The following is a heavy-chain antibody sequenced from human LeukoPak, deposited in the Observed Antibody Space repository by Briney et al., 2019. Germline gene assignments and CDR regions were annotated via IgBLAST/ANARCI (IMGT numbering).Heavy chain of an antibody. CDR3: ARPSRKYCANGVCSFDY. V-gene: IGHV3-48*04. CDR2: ISSSSSTI. D-gene: IGHD2-8*01. CDR1: GFTFSSYS. J-gene: IGHJ4*02. Sequence: GGSLRLSCAASGFTFSSYSMNWVRQAPGKGLEWVSYISSSSSTIYYADSVKGRFTISRDNAKNSLYLQMNSLRAEDTAVYYCARPSRKYCANGVCSFDYWAREPWSPSPQ.